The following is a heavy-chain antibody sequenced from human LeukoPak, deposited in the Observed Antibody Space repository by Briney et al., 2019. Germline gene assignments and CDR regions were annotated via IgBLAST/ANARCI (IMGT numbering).Heavy chain of an antibody. J-gene: IGHJ6*03. CDR3: ARHIGGGIEDMDV. CDR2: IYVTGN. CDR1: GGSIGTYY. Sequence: SETLSLTCTVSGGSIGTYYWSWVRQSPGKGLEWIGYIYVTGNRYNPYLQSRVTISVDTSRNQFYLKMSSVTAADTAVYYCARHIGGGIEDMDVWGKGTKVTVSS. V-gene: IGHV4-59*08. D-gene: IGHD3-16*02.